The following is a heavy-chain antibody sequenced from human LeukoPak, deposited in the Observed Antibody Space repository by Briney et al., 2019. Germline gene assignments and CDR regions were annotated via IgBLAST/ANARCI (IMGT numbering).Heavy chain of an antibody. V-gene: IGHV4-59*01. Sequence: SETLSLTCTVSGGSISSYYWSWIRQPPGKGLEWIGYIYYSGSTNYNPSLKSRVTISVDTSKNQFSLKLSSVTAADTAVYYCARYSSSSGPTYYFDYWGQGTLDTVSS. CDR3: ARYSSSSGPTYYFDY. D-gene: IGHD6-6*01. CDR2: IYYSGST. CDR1: GGSISSYY. J-gene: IGHJ4*02.